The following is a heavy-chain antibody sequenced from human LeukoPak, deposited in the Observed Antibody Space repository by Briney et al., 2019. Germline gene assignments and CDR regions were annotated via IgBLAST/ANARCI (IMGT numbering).Heavy chain of an antibody. CDR3: ARVINTAMVSFDY. D-gene: IGHD5-18*01. CDR1: GGTFSSYA. V-gene: IGHV1-69*13. CDR2: IIPILGTA. Sequence: ASVKVSCKASGGTFSSYAISWVRQAPGQGLEWMGGIIPILGTANYAQKFQGRVTITADESTSTAYMELSSLRSEDTAVYYCARVINTAMVSFDYWGQGTLVTVSS. J-gene: IGHJ4*02.